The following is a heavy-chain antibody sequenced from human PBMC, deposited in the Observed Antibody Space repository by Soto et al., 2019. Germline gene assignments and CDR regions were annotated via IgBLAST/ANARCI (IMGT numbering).Heavy chain of an antibody. Sequence: GGSLRLSCAASGFTFSSYGMHWVRQAPGKGLEWVAVISDDGSNNYYADSVKGRFTISRDNSKNTLYLQMNSLRAEDTAVYYCAKDDYYDSSGYPPPYPPYGMDVWGQGTTVTVSS. CDR2: ISDDGSNN. CDR1: GFTFSSYG. CDR3: AKDDYYDSSGYPPPYPPYGMDV. D-gene: IGHD3-22*01. J-gene: IGHJ6*02. V-gene: IGHV3-30*18.